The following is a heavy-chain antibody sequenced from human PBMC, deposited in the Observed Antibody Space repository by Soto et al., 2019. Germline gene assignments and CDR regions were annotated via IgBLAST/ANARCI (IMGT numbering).Heavy chain of an antibody. Sequence: QVQLVESGGGVVQPGRSLRLSCAASGFPFTTYGMHWVREGPGKGLEWVAVISYDGSNKYYADSVKDRFTISRDNSKNTLYLQMNSLRTEDTALYYCVGGQYYFDYRGQGTLVTVSS. V-gene: IGHV3-30*03. CDR2: ISYDGSNK. D-gene: IGHD3-10*01. CDR1: GFPFTTYG. J-gene: IGHJ4*02. CDR3: VGGQYYFDY.